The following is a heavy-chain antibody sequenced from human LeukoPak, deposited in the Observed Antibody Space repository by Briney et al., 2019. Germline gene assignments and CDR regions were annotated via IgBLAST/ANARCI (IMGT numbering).Heavy chain of an antibody. D-gene: IGHD2-2*03. J-gene: IGHJ4*02. CDR2: IYYSGST. V-gene: IGHV4-39*01. CDR1: DDSISSSAYY. CDR3: ASGSCSSTSCYLDY. Sequence: PSETLSLTCTVSDDSISSSAYYWTWIRQPPGKGLEWIGSIYYSGSTYYNPSLKSRVTISVDTSKNQFSLKLSSVTAADTAVYYCASGSCSSTSCYLDYWGQGTLVTVSS.